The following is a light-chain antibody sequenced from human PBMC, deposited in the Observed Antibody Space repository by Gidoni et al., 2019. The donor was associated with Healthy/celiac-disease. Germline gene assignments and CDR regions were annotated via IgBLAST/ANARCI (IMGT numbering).Light chain of an antibody. CDR3: CSYAGSSTHV. Sequence: QSALTQPASVSGSPGQSITISCTGTSSDVGSYNLVSWYQQHPGKAPKLMIYEGSKRPSGVSNRFSGSKSGNTASLTISGLQAEDEADYYCCSYAGSSTHVFGTGTKVTVI. CDR2: EGS. CDR1: SSDVGSYNL. V-gene: IGLV2-23*01. J-gene: IGLJ1*01.